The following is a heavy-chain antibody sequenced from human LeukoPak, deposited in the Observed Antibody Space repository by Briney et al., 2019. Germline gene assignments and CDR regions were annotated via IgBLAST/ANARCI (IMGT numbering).Heavy chain of an antibody. CDR1: GYTFTGYY. D-gene: IGHD2-2*01. CDR3: AKDFVVVSADTYYYMDV. Sequence: ASVKVSCKASGYTFTGYYLHWVRQAPGQGLEWMGCINPNSGGTNYAQKFQGRVTMTRDTSINTAYMELSRLRSDDTAVYYCAKDFVVVSADTYYYMDVWGKGTTFTVSS. J-gene: IGHJ6*03. V-gene: IGHV1-2*02. CDR2: INPNSGGT.